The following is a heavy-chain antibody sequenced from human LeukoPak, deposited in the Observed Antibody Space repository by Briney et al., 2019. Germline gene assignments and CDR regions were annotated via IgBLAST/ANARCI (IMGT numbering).Heavy chain of an antibody. D-gene: IGHD2-2*01. CDR3: AKDGPRYCSSC. V-gene: IGHV3-23*01. Sequence: GGSLRLSCAASRFTFSSYAMSWVRQAPGKGLEWVSAISGSGGSTYYADSVKGRLTISRDNSKNTLYLQMNSLRAEDTAVYYCAKDGPRYCSSCWGQGTLVTVSS. CDR1: RFTFSSYA. CDR2: ISGSGGST. J-gene: IGHJ4*02.